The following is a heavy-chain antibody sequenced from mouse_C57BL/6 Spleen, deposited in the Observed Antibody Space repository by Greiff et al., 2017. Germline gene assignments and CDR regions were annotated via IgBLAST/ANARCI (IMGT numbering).Heavy chain of an antibody. V-gene: IGHV1-55*01. J-gene: IGHJ3*01. CDR2: IYPGSGST. Sequence: VQLQQPGAELVTPGASVKMSCKASGYTFTSYWITWVKQRPGQGLEWIGDIYPGSGSTNYNEKFKSKATLTVDTSSSTAYMQLSSLTSEDSAVYYCARRNWDEGAWFAYWGQGTLVTVSA. CDR1: GYTFTSYW. CDR3: ARRNWDEGAWFAY. D-gene: IGHD4-1*01.